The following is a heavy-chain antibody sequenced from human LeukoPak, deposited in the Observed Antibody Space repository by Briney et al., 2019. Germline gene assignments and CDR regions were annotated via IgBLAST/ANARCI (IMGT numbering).Heavy chain of an antibody. V-gene: IGHV3-74*01. CDR3: ARGSGYLDY. J-gene: IGHJ4*02. D-gene: IGHD3-22*01. Sequence: GGSLRLSCAASGFTFSSYWMHWVRQAPGKGLVWVSHINTDGSTTNYADSVKGRFTISRDNAKNTLYLQINSLRGEDTAVYYCARGSGYLDYWGQGTPVTVSS. CDR1: GFTFSSYW. CDR2: INTDGSTT.